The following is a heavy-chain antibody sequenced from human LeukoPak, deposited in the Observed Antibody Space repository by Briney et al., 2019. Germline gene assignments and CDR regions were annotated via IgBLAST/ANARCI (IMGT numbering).Heavy chain of an antibody. CDR1: GGTFSSYA. CDR3: ARGSSFTYFDY. J-gene: IGHJ4*02. D-gene: IGHD6-13*01. V-gene: IGHV1-69*06. CDR2: IIPIFGTA. Sequence: GASVKVSCKASGGTFSSYAVSWVRQAPGQGLEWMGGIIPIFGTANYAQKFQGRVAITADKSTSTAYMELSSLRSEDTAVYYCARGSSFTYFDYWGQGTLVTVSS.